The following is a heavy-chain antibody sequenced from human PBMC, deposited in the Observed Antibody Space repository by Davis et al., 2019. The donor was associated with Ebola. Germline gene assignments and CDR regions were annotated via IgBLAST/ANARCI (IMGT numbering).Heavy chain of an antibody. Sequence: GESLRISCAASGFTFSSYSMNWVRQAPGKGLVWVSRINSDGSSTSYADSVKGRFTISRDNAKNTLYLQMNSLRAEDTAVYYCARATGYYYYYGMDVWGQGTTVTVSS. CDR1: GFTFSSYS. CDR3: ARATGYYYYYGMDV. D-gene: IGHD1-1*01. V-gene: IGHV3-74*01. J-gene: IGHJ6*02. CDR2: INSDGSST.